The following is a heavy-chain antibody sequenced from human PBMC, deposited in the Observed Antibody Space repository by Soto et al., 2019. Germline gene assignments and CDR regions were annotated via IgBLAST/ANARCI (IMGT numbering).Heavy chain of an antibody. D-gene: IGHD3-9*01. J-gene: IGHJ4*02. CDR1: GFTFSSYA. V-gene: IGHV3-30-3*01. CDR3: AIPSEPEYYDILTGLSPYFDY. CDR2: ISYDGSNK. Sequence: QVQLVESGGGVVQPGRSLRLSCAASGFTFSSYAMHWVRQAPGKGLEWVAVISYDGSNKYYADSVKGRFTISRDNSKNTLYLQMNSLRAEDTAVYYCAIPSEPEYYDILTGLSPYFDYWGQGTLVTVSS.